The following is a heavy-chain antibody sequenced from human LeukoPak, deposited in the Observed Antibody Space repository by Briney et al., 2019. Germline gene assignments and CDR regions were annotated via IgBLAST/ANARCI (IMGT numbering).Heavy chain of an antibody. CDR1: GFTFSSYS. CDR2: ISSSSSYI. J-gene: IGHJ3*02. V-gene: IGHV3-21*01. CDR3: ARERDLYYYDSSGLQTDAFDI. D-gene: IGHD3-22*01. Sequence: GGSLRLSCAASGFTFSSYSMNWVRQAPGKGLEWVSSISSSSSYIYYADSVKGRFTISRDNAKNSLYLQMNSLRAEDTAVYYCARERDLYYYDSSGLQTDAFDIWGRGTMVTVSS.